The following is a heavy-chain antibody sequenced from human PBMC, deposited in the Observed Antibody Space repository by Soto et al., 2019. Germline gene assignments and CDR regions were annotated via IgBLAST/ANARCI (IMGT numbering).Heavy chain of an antibody. J-gene: IGHJ6*02. V-gene: IGHV4-31*03. CDR2: IYYSGST. Sequence: SETLSLTCTVSGGSISSGGYYWSWIRQHPGKGLEWIGYIYYSGSTYYNPSLKSRVTISVDTSKNQFSLKLSSVTAADTAVYYCATSRLTMITFYGMDVWGQRTTVTVSS. CDR3: ATSRLTMITFYGMDV. D-gene: IGHD3-16*01. CDR1: GGSISSGGYY.